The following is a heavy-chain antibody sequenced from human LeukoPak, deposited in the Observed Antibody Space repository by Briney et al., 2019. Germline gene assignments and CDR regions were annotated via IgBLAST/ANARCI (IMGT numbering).Heavy chain of an antibody. J-gene: IGHJ4*02. Sequence: ASVKVSCKVSGYTLTELSMHWVRQAPGKGLEWMGGFDPEDGETIYAQTFQGRVTMTEDTSTDTAYMELRSLRSEDTAVYYCATAHYHYYDSSGYYYSDDYWGQGTLVTVSS. CDR3: ATAHYHYYDSSGYYYSDDY. CDR2: FDPEDGET. CDR1: GYTLTELS. D-gene: IGHD3-22*01. V-gene: IGHV1-24*01.